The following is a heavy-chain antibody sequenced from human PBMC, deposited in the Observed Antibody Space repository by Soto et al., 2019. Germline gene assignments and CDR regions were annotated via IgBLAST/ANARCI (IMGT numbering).Heavy chain of an antibody. CDR1: GYTFPSYG. Sequence: ASVKVSCKASGYTFPSYGISWVRQAPGQGLEWMGWISSYNGNTKYAQKLQGRVTMTTDTSTSTAYMELRSLRSDDTVVYYCARDLDIVATIIHYHYGLDVWGQGTTVTVSS. J-gene: IGHJ6*02. V-gene: IGHV1-18*04. CDR2: ISSYNGNT. D-gene: IGHD5-12*01. CDR3: ARDLDIVATIIHYHYGLDV.